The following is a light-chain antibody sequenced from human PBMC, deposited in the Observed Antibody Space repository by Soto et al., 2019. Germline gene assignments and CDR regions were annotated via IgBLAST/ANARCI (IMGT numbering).Light chain of an antibody. CDR1: SSDVGGYNY. Sequence: SALTQPASVSGSPGQSITISCTGTSSDVGGYNYVSWYQQHPGKAPKLMIYDVSNRPSGVSNRFSGSKSGNTASLTISVLQAEDEADYYCSSYTSSSTLLYVFGTGTKLTVL. CDR3: SSYTSSSTLLYV. V-gene: IGLV2-14*01. CDR2: DVS. J-gene: IGLJ1*01.